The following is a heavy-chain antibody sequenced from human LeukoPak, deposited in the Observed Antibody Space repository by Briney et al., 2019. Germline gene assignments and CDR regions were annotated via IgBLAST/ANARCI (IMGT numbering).Heavy chain of an antibody. V-gene: IGHV4-59*01. CDR1: GGSITGYS. Sequence: MASETLSLTCSVSGGSITGYSWSWIRQTPGKGLEWIGYIYYNGDTHYNPSLNSRLSMSVDTPNKQFSLNLRSVTAADTAVYYCVRGPYGSSISNWFDPWGQGLLVTVSS. J-gene: IGHJ5*02. CDR2: IYYNGDT. CDR3: VRGPYGSSISNWFDP. D-gene: IGHD3-10*01.